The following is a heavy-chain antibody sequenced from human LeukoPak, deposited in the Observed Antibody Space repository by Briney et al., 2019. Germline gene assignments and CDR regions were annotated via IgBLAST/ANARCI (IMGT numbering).Heavy chain of an antibody. CDR1: GFTFDDYA. J-gene: IGHJ4*02. V-gene: IGHV3-9*03. CDR2: ISWNSGSI. D-gene: IGHD5-24*01. CDR3: AKGVEMATITYFDY. Sequence: PGRSLRLSCAASGFTFDDYAMHWVRQAPGKGLEWVSGISWNSGSIGYADSVKGRFTISRDNAKNSLYLQMNSLRAEDMALYYCAKGVEMATITYFDYWGQGTPVTVSS.